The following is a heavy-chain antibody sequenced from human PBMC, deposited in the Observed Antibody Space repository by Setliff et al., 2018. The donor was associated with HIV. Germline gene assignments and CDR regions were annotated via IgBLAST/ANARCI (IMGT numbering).Heavy chain of an antibody. J-gene: IGHJ6*03. V-gene: IGHV4-59*12. D-gene: IGHD3-10*01. CDR1: GGSISSYY. CDR2: IYYSGST. CDR3: ARDRRITMVRGVMNYYYMDV. Sequence: SETLSLTCTVSGGSISSYYWSWIRQPAGKGLEWIGYIYYSGSTNYNPSLKSRVTISVDTSKNQFSLKLSSVTAADTAVYYCARDRRITMVRGVMNYYYMDVWGKGTAVTVSS.